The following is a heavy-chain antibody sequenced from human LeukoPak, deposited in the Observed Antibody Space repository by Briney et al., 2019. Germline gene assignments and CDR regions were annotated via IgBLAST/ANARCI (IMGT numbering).Heavy chain of an antibody. V-gene: IGHV4-4*02. CDR1: GGSISSSNW. J-gene: IGHJ5*02. CDR2: IYHSGST. D-gene: IGHD3-10*01. Sequence: SETLSLTYAVSGGSISSSNWWSWVRQPPGKGLEWIGEIYHSGSTNYNPSLKSRVTISVDKSKNQFSLKLSSVTAADTAVYYCARGGYYGSGSYYNYNWFDPWGQGTLVTVSS. CDR3: ARGGYYGSGSYYNYNWFDP.